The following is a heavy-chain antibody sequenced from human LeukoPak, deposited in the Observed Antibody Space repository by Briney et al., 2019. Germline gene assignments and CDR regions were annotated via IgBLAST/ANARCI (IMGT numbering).Heavy chain of an antibody. V-gene: IGHV3-74*03. CDR1: GFTFSSYW. Sequence: PGGSLRLSCAASGFTFSSYWMHWVRQAPGKGLVWVSRINSDGGNTMYADSVKGRFTISRDNSKNTLYLQMNSLRAEDTAVYYCARAAAGTNYYYYGMDVWGQGTTVTVSS. CDR3: ARAAAGTNYYYYGMDV. D-gene: IGHD6-13*01. CDR2: INSDGGNT. J-gene: IGHJ6*02.